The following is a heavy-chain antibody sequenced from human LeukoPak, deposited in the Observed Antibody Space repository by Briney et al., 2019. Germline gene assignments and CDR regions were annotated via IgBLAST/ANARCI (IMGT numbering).Heavy chain of an antibody. CDR2: IYPGDSDT. J-gene: IGHJ3*02. CDR1: GYSFTSYW. D-gene: IGHD1-26*01. Sequence: GESLKISCKGSGYSFTSYWIGWVRQMPGKGLEWMGIIYPGDSDTRYSPSFQGQVTISADKSISTAYLQWSSLKASDTAMYYCARRPLVGATSGAFDIWGQGTMVTVSS. CDR3: ARRPLVGATSGAFDI. V-gene: IGHV5-51*01.